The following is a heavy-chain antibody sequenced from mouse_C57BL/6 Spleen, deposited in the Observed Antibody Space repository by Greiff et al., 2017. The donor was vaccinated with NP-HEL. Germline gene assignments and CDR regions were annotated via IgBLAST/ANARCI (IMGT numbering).Heavy chain of an antibody. D-gene: IGHD4-1*01. Sequence: EVQLQQSGAELVKPGASVKLSCTASGFNIKDYYMHWVKQRTEQGLEWIGRIDPEDGETKYAPKFQGKATITADTSSNKAYLQLSSLTSEDTAVYYCARCFNCDAGRYYFDYWGQGTTLTVSS. CDR1: GFNIKDYY. CDR3: ARCFNCDAGRYYFDY. J-gene: IGHJ2*01. V-gene: IGHV14-2*01. CDR2: IDPEDGET.